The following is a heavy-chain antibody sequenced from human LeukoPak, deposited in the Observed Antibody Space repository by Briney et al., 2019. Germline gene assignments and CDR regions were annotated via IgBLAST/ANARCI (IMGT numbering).Heavy chain of an antibody. D-gene: IGHD6-13*01. CDR2: INPSGGST. V-gene: IGHV1-46*01. Sequence: ASVKVSCKASGYTFTSYYIHWVRQAPGQGLEWMGIINPSGGSTTYAQKFQGRVAMTRDTSTSRVYMAVSSLRSEDTAVYYCARTYSSSDEFDYWGQGTLVTVSS. J-gene: IGHJ4*02. CDR1: GYTFTSYY. CDR3: ARTYSSSDEFDY.